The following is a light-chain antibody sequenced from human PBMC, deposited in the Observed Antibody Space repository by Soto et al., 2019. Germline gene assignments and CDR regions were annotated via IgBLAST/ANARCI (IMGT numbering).Light chain of an antibody. J-gene: IGKJ1*01. Sequence: VFTHAPDTLLLSPRDTSTLSFRASQRISSNLAWFQQKPGQAPRLLIYDASTMATGSPARFSGSGSGTDFTLTISRLEPEDCAVYYCQQDDSQGWRLGEGTKVDIK. CDR2: DAS. V-gene: IGKV3-15*01. CDR3: QQDDSQGWR. CDR1: QRISSN.